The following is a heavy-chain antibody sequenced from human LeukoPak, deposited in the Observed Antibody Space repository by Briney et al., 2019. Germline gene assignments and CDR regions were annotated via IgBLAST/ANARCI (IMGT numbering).Heavy chain of an antibody. CDR2: ISSSGSTI. CDR3: ARAPPPGTYGDY. J-gene: IGHJ4*02. V-gene: IGHV3-48*03. D-gene: IGHD4-17*01. CDR1: GFTFSSYE. Sequence: TGGSLRLSCAASGFTFSSYEMNWVRQAPGKGLEWVSYISSSGSTIYYADSVKGRFTISRDNAKNSLYLQMNSLRAEDTAVYYCARAPPPGTYGDYWGQETLFTASS.